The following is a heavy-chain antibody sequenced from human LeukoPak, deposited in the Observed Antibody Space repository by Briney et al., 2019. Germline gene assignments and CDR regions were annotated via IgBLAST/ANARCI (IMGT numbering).Heavy chain of an antibody. Sequence: SETLSLTCAVSGDSISNNNWWSWFRQPPGKGLEWVGEIYHSGSTNYHPSLKSRVTISVDKSKNQFSLKLSSVAAADTAVYYCARDSTMVRGVIGAYFDYWGQGTLVTVSS. CDR1: GDSISNNNW. CDR3: ARDSTMVRGVIGAYFDY. J-gene: IGHJ4*02. CDR2: IYHSGST. V-gene: IGHV4-4*02. D-gene: IGHD3-10*01.